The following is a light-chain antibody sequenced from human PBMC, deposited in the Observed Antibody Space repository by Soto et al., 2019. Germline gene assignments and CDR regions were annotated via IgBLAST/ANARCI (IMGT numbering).Light chain of an antibody. V-gene: IGLV2-14*01. Sequence: QSALTQPASVSGSPGQSITISCTGTSSDVGGYNYVSWYQQHPGKAPKFMIYDVSNRPSGVSNRFSGSKSGNTASLTISGLQSEDEADYYCSSYTSSGTRVFGTGTKVTVL. CDR2: DVS. CDR3: SSYTSSGTRV. CDR1: SSDVGGYNY. J-gene: IGLJ1*01.